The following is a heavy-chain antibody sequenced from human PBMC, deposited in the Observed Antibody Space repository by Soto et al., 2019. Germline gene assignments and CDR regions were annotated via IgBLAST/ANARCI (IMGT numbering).Heavy chain of an antibody. CDR1: GGSFSGYY. D-gene: IGHD4-17*01. CDR3: ARNIPGPTTEDDYMDV. J-gene: IGHJ6*03. V-gene: IGHV4-34*01. Sequence: QVQLQQWGAGLLKPSETLSLTCAVYGGSFSGYYWSWIRQTPGKGLEWIGEINHSGRTTYNPSLKRRVTISLDTSKNQFSLKVSSVTAADTAVYYCARNIPGPTTEDDYMDVWGKGTTVTVSS. CDR2: INHSGRT.